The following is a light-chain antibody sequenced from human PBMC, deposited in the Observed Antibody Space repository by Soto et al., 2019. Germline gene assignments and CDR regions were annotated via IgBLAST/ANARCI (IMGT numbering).Light chain of an antibody. J-gene: IGKJ1*01. CDR3: QQYYDYSWT. V-gene: IGKV1-5*03. Sequence: DIQMTQSPSTLSASVGDRVTITCPASQSISSWLAWYQQKPGKAPKLLIYQASSLDSEVPSRFSGSGSGTEFTLVINSLQPDDFATYYCQQYYDYSWTFGQGTKVEIK. CDR1: QSISSW. CDR2: QAS.